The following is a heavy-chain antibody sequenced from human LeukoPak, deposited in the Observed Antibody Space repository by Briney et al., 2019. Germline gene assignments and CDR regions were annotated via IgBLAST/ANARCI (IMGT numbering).Heavy chain of an antibody. J-gene: IGHJ4*02. Sequence: GASVKVSCKASGGTFSSYAISWVRQAPGQGLEWMGGIIPIFGTANYAQKFQGRVTITADESTSTAYMELSSLRSEDTAVYYCARVVLRYFDWFSYFDYWGQGTLVTVSS. D-gene: IGHD3-9*01. CDR3: ARVVLRYFDWFSYFDY. CDR1: GGTFSSYA. CDR2: IIPIFGTA. V-gene: IGHV1-69*13.